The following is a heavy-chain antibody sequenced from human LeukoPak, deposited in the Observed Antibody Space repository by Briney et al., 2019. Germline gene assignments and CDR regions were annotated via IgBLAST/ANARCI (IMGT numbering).Heavy chain of an antibody. V-gene: IGHV1-69*13. J-gene: IGHJ4*02. CDR1: GGTFSSYA. CDR3: AIDGYSSGWSSLVDY. Sequence: GASVKVSCKASGGTFSSYAISWVRQAPGQGLERMGGIIPIFGTANYAQKFQGRVTITADESTSTAYMELSSLRSEDTAVYYCAIDGYSSGWSSLVDYWGQGTLVTVSS. CDR2: IIPIFGTA. D-gene: IGHD6-19*01.